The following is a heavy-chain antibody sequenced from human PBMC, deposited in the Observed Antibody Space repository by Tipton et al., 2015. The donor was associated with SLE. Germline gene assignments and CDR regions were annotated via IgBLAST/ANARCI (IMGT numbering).Heavy chain of an antibody. J-gene: IGHJ4*02. CDR2: INAYNGNT. Sequence: QLVQSGAEVKKPGASVKVSCKASGYTFTSYGISWVRQAPGQGLEWMGWINAYNGNTNYAQKLQGRVTMTTDTSTSTAYMELRSLRPDDSVTYYCARDPHELWNGYWWDLWGQGTPVTVSS. CDR3: ARDPHELWNGYWWDL. D-gene: IGHD3-3*01. CDR1: GYTFTSYG. V-gene: IGHV1-18*01.